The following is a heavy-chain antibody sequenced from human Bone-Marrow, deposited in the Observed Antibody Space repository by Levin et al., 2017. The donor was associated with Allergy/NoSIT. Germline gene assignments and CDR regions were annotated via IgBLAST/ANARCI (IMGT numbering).Heavy chain of an antibody. CDR3: ARGSAAWKGFDY. CDR1: GFTFRDYW. Sequence: GGSLRLSCVASGFTFRDYWMHWVRQVPGKGPVWVSNINPAGGDTTYVESVQGRFTISRDDAKNTLYLEIDNLTVEDTAVYYCARGSAAWKGFDYWGQGSPVTVSS. CDR2: INPAGGDT. J-gene: IGHJ4*02. V-gene: IGHV3-74*03. D-gene: IGHD1-1*01.